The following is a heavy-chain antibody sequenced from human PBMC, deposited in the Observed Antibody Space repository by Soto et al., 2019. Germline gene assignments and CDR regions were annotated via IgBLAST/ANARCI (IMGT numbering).Heavy chain of an antibody. D-gene: IGHD1-1*01. CDR1: GGSISSGGYY. Sequence: SETLSLTCTVSGGSISSGGYYWSWIRQHPGKGLEWIGYIYYSGSTYYNPSLKSRVTISVDTSKNQSSLKLSSVTAADTAVYYCAREGLERPDWGQGTLVPVYS. CDR3: AREGLERPD. J-gene: IGHJ4*02. CDR2: IYYSGST. V-gene: IGHV4-31*03.